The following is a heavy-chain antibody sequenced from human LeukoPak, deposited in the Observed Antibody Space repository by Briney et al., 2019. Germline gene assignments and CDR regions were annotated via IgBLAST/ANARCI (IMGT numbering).Heavy chain of an antibody. V-gene: IGHV3-33*01. CDR3: ARVLWFGEVLKGDAFDI. D-gene: IGHD3-10*01. CDR2: IWYDGSNK. J-gene: IGHJ3*02. CDR1: GFTFSSYG. Sequence: GGSLRLSCAASGFTFSSYGMHWVRQAPGKGLEWVAVIWYDGSNKYYGDSVKGRFTISRDNSRNTLYLQMTSLRAEDTAVYYCARVLWFGEVLKGDAFDIWGQGTMVTVPS.